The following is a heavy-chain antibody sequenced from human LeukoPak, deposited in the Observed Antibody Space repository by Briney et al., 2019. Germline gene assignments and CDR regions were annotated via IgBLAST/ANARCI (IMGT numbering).Heavy chain of an antibody. CDR3: ARGYCSSTSCPRWGYMDV. CDR1: GFTFSSYS. D-gene: IGHD2-2*01. V-gene: IGHV3-21*01. Sequence: GGSLRLSCAASGFTFSSYSMNWVRQAPGKGLEWVSSISSSSSYIYYADSVKGRFTISRDNAKNSLYLQMNSLRAEDTAVYYCARGYCSSTSCPRWGYMDVWGKGTTVTVSS. J-gene: IGHJ6*03. CDR2: ISSSSSYI.